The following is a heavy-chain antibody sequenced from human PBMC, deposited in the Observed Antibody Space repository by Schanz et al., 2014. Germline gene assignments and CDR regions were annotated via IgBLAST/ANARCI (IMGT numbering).Heavy chain of an antibody. CDR2: ISPTGSST. J-gene: IGHJ6*03. CDR1: GFAFRSYA. V-gene: IGHV3-NL1*01. Sequence: QAQLVESGGGVVQPGRSLRLSCAASGFAFRSYAMHWVRQAPGKGLEWVSNISPTGSSTYYADSVKGRFTISRDTSKNTLYLQMNSLRADDTAVYYCARPSDSSWYMDVWGKGTTGTVSS. CDR3: ARPSDSSWYMDV. D-gene: IGHD2-21*02.